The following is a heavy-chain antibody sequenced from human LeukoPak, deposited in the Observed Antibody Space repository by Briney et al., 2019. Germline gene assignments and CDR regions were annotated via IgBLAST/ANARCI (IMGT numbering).Heavy chain of an antibody. J-gene: IGHJ4*02. CDR1: YA. D-gene: IGHD5-24*01. V-gene: IGHV3-23*01. Sequence: YAXXWVRQAPXKGLEWVSAISGSGGSTYYADSVKGRFTISRDNSKNTLYLQMNSLRAEDTAVYYCARGRWYFDYWGQGTLVTVSS. CDR2: ISGSGGST. CDR3: ARGRWYFDY.